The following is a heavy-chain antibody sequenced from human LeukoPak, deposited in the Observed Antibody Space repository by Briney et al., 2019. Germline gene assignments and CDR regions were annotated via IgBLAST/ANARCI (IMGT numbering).Heavy chain of an antibody. CDR3: ARDNWYGSGSYYNDGPPYYYYYYGMDV. Sequence: ASVKVSCKASGYTFTSYGISWVRQAPGQGLEWMGWISAYNGNTNYAQKLQGRVTMTTDTSTSTAYMELRSLRSDDTAVYYCARDNWYGSGSYYNDGPPYYYYYYGMDVWGQGTTVTVSS. CDR2: ISAYNGNT. D-gene: IGHD3-10*01. V-gene: IGHV1-18*01. J-gene: IGHJ6*02. CDR1: GYTFTSYG.